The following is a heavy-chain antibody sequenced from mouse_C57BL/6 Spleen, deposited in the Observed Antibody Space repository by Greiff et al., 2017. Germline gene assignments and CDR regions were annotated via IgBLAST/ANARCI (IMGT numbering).Heavy chain of an antibody. Sequence: VHLVESGAELVRPGASVKLSCKASGYTFTDYYINWVKQRPGQGLEWIARIYPGSGNTYYNEKFKGKATLTAEKSSSTAYMQLSSLTSEDSAVYFCARLVTGTEDFDYWGQGTTLTVSS. CDR2: IYPGSGNT. V-gene: IGHV1-76*01. CDR3: ARLVTGTEDFDY. J-gene: IGHJ2*01. CDR1: GYTFTDYY. D-gene: IGHD4-1*01.